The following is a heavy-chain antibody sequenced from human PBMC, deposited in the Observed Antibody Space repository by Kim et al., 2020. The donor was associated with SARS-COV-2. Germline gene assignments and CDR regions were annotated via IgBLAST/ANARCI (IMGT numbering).Heavy chain of an antibody. V-gene: IGHV3-33*01. J-gene: IGHJ4*02. Sequence: GGSLRLSCAASGFTFSSYAMHWVRQAPGKGLEWVAVIWSDGSTKYYADSVKGRFTISRDDSENTVHLLLSSLRVEDTAVYYCTREMDEAIHYFDYWGQGTLVTVSS. CDR2: IWSDGSTK. CDR3: TREMDEAIHYFDY. CDR1: GFTFSSYA. D-gene: IGHD5-18*01.